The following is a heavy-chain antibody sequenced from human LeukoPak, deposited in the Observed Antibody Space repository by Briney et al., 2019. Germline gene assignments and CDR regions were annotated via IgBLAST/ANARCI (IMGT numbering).Heavy chain of an antibody. CDR2: ISNNGGYI. D-gene: IGHD1-26*01. J-gene: IGHJ4*02. CDR3: ATDRNSGKYYDY. V-gene: IGHV3-23*01. Sequence: GGSLRPSCAASGFTFSSSAMSWVRQAPGKGLEWVSAISNNGGYIYYADSVQGRFTISRDNSKSTLCLQMNSLRAEDTAVYYCATDRNSGKYYDYWGQGTLVTVSS. CDR1: GFTFSSSA.